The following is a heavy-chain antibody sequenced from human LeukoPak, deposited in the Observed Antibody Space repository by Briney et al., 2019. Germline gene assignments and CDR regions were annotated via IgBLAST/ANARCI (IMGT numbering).Heavy chain of an antibody. Sequence: GASVKVPCKASGYTFTSYGISWVRQAPGQGLEWMGWISAYNGNTNYAQKLQGRVTMTTDTSTSTAYMELRSLRSDDTAVYYCARATYYYGSGSHYGMDVWGQGTTVTVSS. CDR3: ARATYYYGSGSHYGMDV. CDR1: GYTFTSYG. D-gene: IGHD3-10*01. J-gene: IGHJ6*02. CDR2: ISAYNGNT. V-gene: IGHV1-18*01.